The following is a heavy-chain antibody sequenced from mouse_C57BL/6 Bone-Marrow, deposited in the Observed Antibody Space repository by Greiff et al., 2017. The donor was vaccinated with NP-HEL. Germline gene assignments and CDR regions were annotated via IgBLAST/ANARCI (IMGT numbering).Heavy chain of an antibody. D-gene: IGHD1-1*01. CDR3: ARWRDYYGSSYQGYYFDY. J-gene: IGHJ2*01. Sequence: EVMLVESGPGLAKPSQTLSLTCSVTGYSITSDYWNWIRKFPGNKLEYMGYISYSGSTYYNPSLKSRISITRDTSKNQYYLQLNSVTTEDTATYYCARWRDYYGSSYQGYYFDYWGQGTTLTVSS. CDR1: GYSITSDY. V-gene: IGHV3-8*01. CDR2: ISYSGST.